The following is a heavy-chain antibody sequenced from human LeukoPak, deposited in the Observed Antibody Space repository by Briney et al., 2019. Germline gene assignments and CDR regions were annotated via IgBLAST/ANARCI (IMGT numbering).Heavy chain of an antibody. CDR1: GGSINSYY. J-gene: IGHJ4*02. D-gene: IGHD3-10*02. CDR3: ARGVFGEYPFDY. CDR2: IYYSGST. V-gene: IGHV4-59*01. Sequence: PSETLSLTCTVSGGSINSYYWSWIRQPPGKGLEWIGYIYYSGSTNYNPSLKSRVTISVDTSKNQFSLKLSSVTAADTAVYYCARGVFGEYPFDYWGQGTLVTVSS.